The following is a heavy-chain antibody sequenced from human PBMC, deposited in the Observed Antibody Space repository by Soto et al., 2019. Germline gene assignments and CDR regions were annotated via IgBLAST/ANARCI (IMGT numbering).Heavy chain of an antibody. CDR2: TRNKANSYTT. J-gene: IGHJ4*02. CDR1: GFTFSDHY. D-gene: IGHD2-21*02. Sequence: GGSLRLSCAASGFTFSDHYMDWVRQAPGKGLEWVGRTRNKANSYTTEYAASVKGRFTISRDDSKNSLYLQMNSLKTEDTAVYYCARVLYGGDCPDYWGQGTLVTVSS. V-gene: IGHV3-72*01. CDR3: ARVLYGGDCPDY.